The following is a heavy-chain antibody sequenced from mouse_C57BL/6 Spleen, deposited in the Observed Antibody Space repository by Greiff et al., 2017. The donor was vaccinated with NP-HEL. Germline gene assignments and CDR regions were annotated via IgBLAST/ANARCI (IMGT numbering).Heavy chain of an antibody. CDR2: ISSGGSYT. V-gene: IGHV5-6*01. CDR1: GFTFSSYG. J-gene: IGHJ2*01. Sequence: EVQRVESGGDLVKPGGSLKLSCAASGFTFSSYGMSWVRQTPDKRLEWVATISSGGSYTYYTDSVKGRFTISRDNAKNTLYLQMSSLKSEDTAMYYCARHGGGYYFDYWGQGTTLTVSS. CDR3: ARHGGGYYFDY.